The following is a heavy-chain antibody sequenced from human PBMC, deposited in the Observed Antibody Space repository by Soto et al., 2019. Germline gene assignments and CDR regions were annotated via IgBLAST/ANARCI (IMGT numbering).Heavy chain of an antibody. CDR1: GGTFSSYA. D-gene: IGHD2-15*01. CDR2: IIPIFGTA. Sequence: QVQLVQSGAEVKKPGSSVKVSCKASGGTFSSYAISWVRQAPGQGLEWMGGIIPIFGTANYAQKFQGRVTNTADESTSTAYMELSSLRSEDTAVYYCARPRYCSGGSCYSGYFQPWGQCTLVTVSS. V-gene: IGHV1-69*12. J-gene: IGHJ1*01. CDR3: ARPRYCSGGSCYSGYFQP.